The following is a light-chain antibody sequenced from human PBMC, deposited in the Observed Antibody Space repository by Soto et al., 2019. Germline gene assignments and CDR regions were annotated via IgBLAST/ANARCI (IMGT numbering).Light chain of an antibody. Sequence: EIVMTQSPATLSVSPGERATLSCRASRSVSSNLAWYQQKPGQAPRLLIYGASTRATGIPARFRGSGSGTEFTLIISSLQSEDFAVYSCQQYNGWPLTFGGGTKVEIK. CDR1: RSVSSN. J-gene: IGKJ4*01. CDR2: GAS. CDR3: QQYNGWPLT. V-gene: IGKV3-15*01.